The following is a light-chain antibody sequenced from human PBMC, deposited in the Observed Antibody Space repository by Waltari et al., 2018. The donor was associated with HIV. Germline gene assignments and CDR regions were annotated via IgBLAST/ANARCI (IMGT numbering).Light chain of an antibody. V-gene: IGKV1-39*01. J-gene: IGKJ5*01. CDR1: QSIDNY. Sequence: DFQMTQSPSSLSASVGDTVTITCRARQSIDNYLNWYQQTPGKAPRLLIFVATRLQSGVPSRFRSSGCGSDCTLTFISLQPEDFATYYCQQTLRPPQTFGQGIRLDIK. CDR2: VAT. CDR3: QQTLRPPQT.